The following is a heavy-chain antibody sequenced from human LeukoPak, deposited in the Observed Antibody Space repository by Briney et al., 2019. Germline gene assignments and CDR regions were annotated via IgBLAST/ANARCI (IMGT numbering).Heavy chain of an antibody. J-gene: IGHJ6*02. D-gene: IGHD5-18*01. V-gene: IGHV3-74*01. CDR2: INSDGSST. Sequence: GGSLRLSCAASGFTFSSYWMHWVRQAPGKGMVWVSRINSDGSSTSYADSVKGRFTISRDNAKNTLYLQMNSLRAEDTAVYYCARDLDTAMGYYGMDVWGQGTTVTVSS. CDR3: ARDLDTAMGYYGMDV. CDR1: GFTFSSYW.